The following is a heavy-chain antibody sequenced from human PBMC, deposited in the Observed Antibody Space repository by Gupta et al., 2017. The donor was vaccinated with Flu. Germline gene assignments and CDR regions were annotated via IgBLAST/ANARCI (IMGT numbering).Heavy chain of an antibody. CDR2: IKSLDDGGTT. Sequence: EVHLVESGGGLVKPGGSLRLSCAASGFTFINAYMSWVRQAPGKGLDWVGRIKSLDDGGTTDYAAPVKGRFTISRDDSRNTLYLQMHSLRPEDTAVYYCTTDLSGGYAFDIWGQGTGVTVSS. D-gene: IGHD1-26*01. J-gene: IGHJ3*02. CDR1: GFTFINAY. V-gene: IGHV3-15*01. CDR3: TTDLSGGYAFDI.